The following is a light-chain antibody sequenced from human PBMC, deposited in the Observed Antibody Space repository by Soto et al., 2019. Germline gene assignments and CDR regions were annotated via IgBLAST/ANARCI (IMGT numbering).Light chain of an antibody. CDR1: PSISGTN. CDR3: QQHGSGPWT. J-gene: IGKJ1*01. Sequence: EIVLTQSPDPLSLSPGERATLSCRASPSISGTNLAWYQHKPGQEPRLLIYIASRRATGIPDRFSGSGSGTEFTLTISSLEPEDFAAYYCQQHGSGPWTFGQGTKVEIK. CDR2: IAS. V-gene: IGKV3-20*01.